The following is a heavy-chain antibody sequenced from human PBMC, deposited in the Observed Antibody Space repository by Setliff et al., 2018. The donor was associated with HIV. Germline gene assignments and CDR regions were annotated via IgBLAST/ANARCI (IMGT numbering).Heavy chain of an antibody. D-gene: IGHD1-26*01. CDR3: ARSTVGAGASFP. CDR2: IYYSGST. J-gene: IGHJ5*02. Sequence: SETLSLTCTVSGGSISSSSYYWGWIRQPPGKGLEWIGSIYYSGSTYYNPSLKSRVTISIDKSKNQFSLKLSSVTAADTAVYYCARSTVGAGASFPWGRGILVTVSS. CDR1: GGSISSSSYY. V-gene: IGHV4-39*07.